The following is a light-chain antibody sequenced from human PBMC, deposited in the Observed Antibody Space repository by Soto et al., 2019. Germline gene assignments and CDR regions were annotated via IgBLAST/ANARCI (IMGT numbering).Light chain of an antibody. V-gene: IGLV2-14*01. CDR1: TSDVGGYDY. Sequence: QSALTQPASVSGSPGQWITISCTGTTSDVGGYDYVSWYQHHPGKAPKLILYEVTHRPSGLSSRFSGSKSGNTASLTISGLQAGDEAEYYCSSYSNTDTLFLFGSGTKVTVL. CDR3: SSYSNTDTLFL. J-gene: IGLJ1*01. CDR2: EVT.